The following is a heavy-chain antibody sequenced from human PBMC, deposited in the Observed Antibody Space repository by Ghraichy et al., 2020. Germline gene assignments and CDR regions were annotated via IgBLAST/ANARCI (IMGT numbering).Heavy chain of an antibody. CDR1: GGSFSGYY. V-gene: IGHV4-34*01. Sequence: LSLTCAVYGGSFSGYYWSWIRQPPGKGLEWIGEINHSGSTNYNPSLQSRVTISIDTSKNQFSLKLSSVTAADTAVYYCARELVVAATPHYGMDVWGQGTTVTVSS. D-gene: IGHD2-15*01. CDR3: ARELVVAATPHYGMDV. J-gene: IGHJ6*02. CDR2: INHSGST.